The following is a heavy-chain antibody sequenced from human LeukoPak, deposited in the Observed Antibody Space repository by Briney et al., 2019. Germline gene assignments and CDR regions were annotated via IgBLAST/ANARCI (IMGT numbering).Heavy chain of an antibody. Sequence: PGGSLRLSCAASGFTFSSYWMSWVRQAPGKGLEWVANIKQDGSEKYYVDSVKGRFTISRDNAKNSLYLQMNSLRAEDTAVYYCARVEGCYGSDYYGMDVWGKGTTVTVSS. J-gene: IGHJ6*04. CDR3: ARVEGCYGSDYYGMDV. CDR1: GFTFSSYW. V-gene: IGHV3-7*03. D-gene: IGHD3-10*01. CDR2: IKQDGSEK.